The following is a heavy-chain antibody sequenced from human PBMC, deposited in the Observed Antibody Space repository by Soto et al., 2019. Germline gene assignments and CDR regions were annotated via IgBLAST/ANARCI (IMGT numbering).Heavy chain of an antibody. CDR1: GYTFTGYS. Sequence: QVQLVQSGAEVKKPGASVKVSCKASGYTFTGYSVGWVRQAPGQGLEWMGWISAHSGDTYYARRFQDRLTMTTDASTSTAYMELTSVRADDTAVYYCARPSGSYGDYAWSLKYWGQGTLVTVSS. CDR2: ISAHSGDT. D-gene: IGHD4-17*01. CDR3: ARPSGSYGDYAWSLKY. J-gene: IGHJ4*02. V-gene: IGHV1-18*01.